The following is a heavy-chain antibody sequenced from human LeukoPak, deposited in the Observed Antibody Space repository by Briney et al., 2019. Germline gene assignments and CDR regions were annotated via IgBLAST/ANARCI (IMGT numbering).Heavy chain of an antibody. D-gene: IGHD4-17*01. CDR3: ARGKGDYGDYYGESFDY. CDR1: GFTFSSYW. J-gene: IGHJ4*02. CDR2: IKQDGSEK. V-gene: IGHV3-7*01. Sequence: PGGPLRLSCAASGFTFSSYWMSWVRQAPGKGLEWVANIKQDGSEKYYVDSVKGRFTISRDNAKNSLYLQMNSLRAEDTAVYYCARGKGDYGDYYGESFDYWGQGTLVTVSS.